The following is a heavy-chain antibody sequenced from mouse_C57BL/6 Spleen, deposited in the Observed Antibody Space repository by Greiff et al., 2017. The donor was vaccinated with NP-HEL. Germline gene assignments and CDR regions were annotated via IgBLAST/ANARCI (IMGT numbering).Heavy chain of an antibody. CDR1: GFNIKDDY. D-gene: IGHD4-1*01. CDR2: IDPENGDT. CDR3: TTTGTVYAMDY. Sequence: VQLKQSGAELVRPGASVKLSCTASGFNIKDDYMHWVKQRPEQGLEWIGWIDPENGDTEYASKFQGKATITADTSSNTAYLQLSSLTSEDTAVYYCTTTGTVYAMDYWGQGTSVTVSS. V-gene: IGHV14-4*01. J-gene: IGHJ4*01.